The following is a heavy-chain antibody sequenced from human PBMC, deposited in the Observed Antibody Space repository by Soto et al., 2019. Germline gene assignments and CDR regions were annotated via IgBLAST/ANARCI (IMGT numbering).Heavy chain of an antibody. CDR2: MNSNSGNT. Sequence: QVQLVQSGAEVKKPGASVKVSCKASGYTFTSDNINWVRQATGQGLEWMGWMNSNSGNTGYAQKFQGRVTMTRNTSTSTAYMELISLRSEDTAVYYCARGPHPYFNDYWGQGTLVTVSS. CDR1: GYTFTSDN. D-gene: IGHD2-8*01. J-gene: IGHJ4*02. CDR3: ARGPHPYFNDY. V-gene: IGHV1-8*01.